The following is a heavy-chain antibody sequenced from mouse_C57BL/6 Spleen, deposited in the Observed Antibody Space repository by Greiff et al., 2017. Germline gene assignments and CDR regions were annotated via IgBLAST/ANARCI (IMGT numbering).Heavy chain of an antibody. J-gene: IGHJ4*01. CDR2: FHPYNDDT. CDR3: ARGNPNDGAMDY. D-gene: IGHD2-1*01. V-gene: IGHV1-47*01. Sequence: VKLVESGAELVKPGASVKMSCKASGYTFTTYPIEWMKQNHGKSLEWIGNFHPYNDDTKYNEKFKGKATLTVEKSSSTVYLELSRLTSDDSAVYYCARGNPNDGAMDYWGQGTSVTVSS. CDR1: GYTFTTYP.